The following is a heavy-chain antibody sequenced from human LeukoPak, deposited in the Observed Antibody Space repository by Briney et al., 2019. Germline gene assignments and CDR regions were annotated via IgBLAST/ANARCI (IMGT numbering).Heavy chain of an antibody. J-gene: IGHJ4*02. V-gene: IGHV4-39*01. Sequence: PSETLSLTCTVSGGSISSSSYYWGWIRQPPGKGLEWIGSIYYSGSTYYNPSLKSRVTISVDTSKNQFSLKLSSVTAADTAVYYCARPSGGATNFDYWGQGTLVTVSS. D-gene: IGHD1-26*01. CDR3: ARPSGGATNFDY. CDR1: GGSISSSSYY. CDR2: IYYSGST.